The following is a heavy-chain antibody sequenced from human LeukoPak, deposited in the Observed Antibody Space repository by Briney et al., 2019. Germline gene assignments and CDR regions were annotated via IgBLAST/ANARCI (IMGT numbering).Heavy chain of an antibody. CDR2: MNNDGRVI. Sequence: GGSLRLSCTVSGFSFNNYWMHWVRQAPGKGLVWVSRMNNDGRVITYADSVKGRFTISRDNAKNTVYLQMNSLRAEDTAVYYCAREFEATGFWALDYWGQGTLVTASS. V-gene: IGHV3-74*01. CDR3: AREFEATGFWALDY. CDR1: GFSFNNYW. D-gene: IGHD3-16*01. J-gene: IGHJ4*02.